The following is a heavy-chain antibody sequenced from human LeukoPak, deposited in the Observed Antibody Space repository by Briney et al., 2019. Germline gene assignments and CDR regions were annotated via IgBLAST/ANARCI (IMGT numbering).Heavy chain of an antibody. CDR2: IIPIFGTA. V-gene: IGHV1-69*13. J-gene: IGHJ6*02. CDR3: ASSSCTSCYRPLLYYYYYGMDV. CDR1: GGTFSSYA. D-gene: IGHD2-2*01. Sequence: ASVKVSCKASGGTFSSYAISWVRQAPGQGLEWMGGIIPIFGTANYAQKFQGRGTITADESTSTAYMELSSLRSEDTAVYYCASSSCTSCYRPLLYYYYYGMDVWGQGTTVTVSS.